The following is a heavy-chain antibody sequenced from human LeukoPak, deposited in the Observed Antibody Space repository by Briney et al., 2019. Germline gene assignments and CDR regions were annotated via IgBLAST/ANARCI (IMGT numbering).Heavy chain of an antibody. CDR2: LLDSVNT. CDR1: GGSISSHY. CDR3: ATIKRGSIYGYFDF. V-gene: IGHV4-59*11. D-gene: IGHD5-18*01. J-gene: IGHJ4*02. Sequence: SETLSLTCTVSGGSISSHYWSWIKQPPGKGLEWIAYLLDSVNTKDNPSLNSRLTLSADTSKNQFSLRLSSVTAADTAVYYCATIKRGSIYGYFDFWGQGIKVTVSS.